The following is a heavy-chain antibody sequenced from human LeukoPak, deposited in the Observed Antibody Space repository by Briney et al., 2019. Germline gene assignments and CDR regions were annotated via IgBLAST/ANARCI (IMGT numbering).Heavy chain of an antibody. CDR2: IKQDGSEK. CDR1: GFTFSSYW. CDR3: ARLRLYSSGWVDY. V-gene: IGHV3-7*01. J-gene: IGHJ4*02. D-gene: IGHD6-19*01. Sequence: GGSLRLSCAASGFTFSSYWMSWVRQAPGKGLEWVANIKQDGSEKYYVDSVKGRFTISRGNAKNSLYLQMNSLRAEDTAVYYCARLRLYSSGWVDYWGQGTLVTVSS.